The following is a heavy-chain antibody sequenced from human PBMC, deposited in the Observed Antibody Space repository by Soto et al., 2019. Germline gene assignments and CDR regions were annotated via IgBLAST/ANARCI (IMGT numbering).Heavy chain of an antibody. J-gene: IGHJ5*02. Sequence: GSVKVSCAASGFTFSNALMTWVRQAPGKGLEWVGRIKSKSDGATTDYAAPVRGRFIISRDDSKNTLYLQMNSLKNEDTAVYYCTTGLTIFGVVIDPWGQGTLVTVSS. CDR3: TTGLTIFGVVIDP. V-gene: IGHV3-15*01. D-gene: IGHD3-3*01. CDR1: GFTFSNAL. CDR2: IKSKSDGATT.